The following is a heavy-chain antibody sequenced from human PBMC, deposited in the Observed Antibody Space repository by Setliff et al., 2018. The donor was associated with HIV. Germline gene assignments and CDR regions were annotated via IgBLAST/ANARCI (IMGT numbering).Heavy chain of an antibody. V-gene: IGHV4-59*08. J-gene: IGHJ4*02. CDR2: IFYTGST. D-gene: IGHD3-22*01. CDR3: GRQVPVPGVAVTPIDY. CDR1: GGSISSYY. Sequence: PSETLSLTCTVSGGSISSYYWTWLRQFPGKGLEWIGFIFYTGSTTYNPSFNSRVTISVDTSKNQFSLKLSSVTAADTAVYYCGRQVPVPGVAVTPIDYWGQGTLVTVSS.